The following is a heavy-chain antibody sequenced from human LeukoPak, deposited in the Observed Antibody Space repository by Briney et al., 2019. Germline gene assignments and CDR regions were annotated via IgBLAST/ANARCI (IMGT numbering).Heavy chain of an antibody. CDR1: GFTFNKYA. CDR3: ARDQGGVGY. D-gene: IGHD3-16*01. V-gene: IGHV3-64*01. J-gene: IGHJ4*02. CDR2: ISSNGGST. Sequence: GGSLRLSCAASGFTFNKYAMHWVRQAPGKGLEYVSAISSNGGSTYYANSVKGRFTISRDNSKNKLYLQMGSLRAEDMAVYYCARDQGGVGYWGQGTLVTVSS.